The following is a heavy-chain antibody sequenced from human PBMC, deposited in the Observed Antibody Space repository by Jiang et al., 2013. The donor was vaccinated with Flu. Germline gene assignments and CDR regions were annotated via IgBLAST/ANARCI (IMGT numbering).Heavy chain of an antibody. CDR3: AGLDSSGWP. J-gene: IGHJ5*02. V-gene: IGHV3-21*01. CDR2: ISSSSSYI. D-gene: IGHD6-19*01. Sequence: EWVSSISSSSSYIYYADSVKGRFTISRDNAKNSLYLQMNSLRAEDTAVYYCAGLDSSGWPWGQGTLVTVSS.